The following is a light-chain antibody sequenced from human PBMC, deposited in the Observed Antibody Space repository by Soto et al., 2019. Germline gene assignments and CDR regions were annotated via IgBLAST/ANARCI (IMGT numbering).Light chain of an antibody. CDR2: GAS. CDR3: QQYNDWPKWT. Sequence: DIVLTQSPATLSVSPGERATLSCRASQSIYTYLAWYQQKPGQAPRLLIYGASTRAAGIPARFSGSGSGREFTLTISSLQSEDLAVYYCQQYNDWPKWTFGQGTKVDIK. J-gene: IGKJ1*01. CDR1: QSIYTY. V-gene: IGKV3-15*01.